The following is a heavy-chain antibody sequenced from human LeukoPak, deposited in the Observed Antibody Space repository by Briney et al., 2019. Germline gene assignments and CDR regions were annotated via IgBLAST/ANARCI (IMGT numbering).Heavy chain of an antibody. CDR3: AKDRMVRGVYFDY. Sequence: PGGSLRLSCAASGFTFSSYAMSWVRQAPGKGLEWVSAISGSGGSTYYADSVKGRFTISRDNSKNTLYLQMNSLRAEDTVVYYCAKDRMVRGVYFDYWGQGTLVTVSS. V-gene: IGHV3-23*01. D-gene: IGHD3-10*01. J-gene: IGHJ4*02. CDR2: ISGSGGST. CDR1: GFTFSSYA.